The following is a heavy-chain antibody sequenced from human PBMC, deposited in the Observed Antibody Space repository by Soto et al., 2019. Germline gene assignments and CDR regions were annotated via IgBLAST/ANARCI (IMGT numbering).Heavy chain of an antibody. V-gene: IGHV3-15*07. CDR1: GFTFTSAW. Sequence: EVQLVESGGGLVRPGESLRLSCAASGFTFTSAWINWVRQAPGKGLEWAGRIKSKTDGGTVDYGAPVKGRFTISRDDSKNTAYLQMISLRNEDTAVYYCTTAERGGSYYSDCWGQGTLVTVSS. CDR3: TTAERGGSYYSDC. J-gene: IGHJ4*02. CDR2: IKSKTDGGTV. D-gene: IGHD1-26*01.